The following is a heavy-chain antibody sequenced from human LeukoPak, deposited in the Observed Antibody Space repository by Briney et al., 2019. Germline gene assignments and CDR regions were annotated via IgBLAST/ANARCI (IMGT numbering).Heavy chain of an antibody. V-gene: IGHV1-2*06. CDR1: GYTFTGNF. D-gene: IGHD2-2*01. Sequence: GASVKVSCKASGYTFTGNFIHWVRQAPGQGLEWMGRVNPKTGDTTYAQKFQDRVTTTRDTSISTAYLDLSALRFDDTAVYYCARYKYHFDCWGQGSLVAVSS. CDR3: ARYKYHFDC. J-gene: IGHJ4*02. CDR2: VNPKTGDT.